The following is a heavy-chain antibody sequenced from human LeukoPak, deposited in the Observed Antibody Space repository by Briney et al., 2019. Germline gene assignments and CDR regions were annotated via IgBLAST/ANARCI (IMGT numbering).Heavy chain of an antibody. J-gene: IGHJ4*02. D-gene: IGHD3-22*01. CDR1: GFTFSSYA. CDR2: ISGSGGST. CDR3: AKGSGYYYDSSYFDY. V-gene: IGHV3-23*01. Sequence: GGSLRLSCAASGFTFSSYAMSWVRQAPGKGLEWVSAISGSGGSTYYADSVKGRFTISRDNSKNTLYLQMNSLRAEDTAVYYCAKGSGYYYDSSYFDYWGQGTWSPSPQ.